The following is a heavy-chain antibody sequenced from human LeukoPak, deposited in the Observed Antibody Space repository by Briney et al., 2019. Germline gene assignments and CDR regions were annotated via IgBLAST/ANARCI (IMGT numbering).Heavy chain of an antibody. CDR2: ISSNGGST. CDR1: GFTFSSYA. D-gene: IGHD3-16*01. J-gene: IGHJ3*02. Sequence: PGGSLRLSCAASGFTFSSYAMHWVRQAPGKGLEYVSAISSNGGSTYYADSVKGRFTISRDNSKNTLYLQMSSLRAEDTAVYYCVKDHTHEEGVAFDIWGQGTMVTVSS. V-gene: IGHV3-64D*09. CDR3: VKDHTHEEGVAFDI.